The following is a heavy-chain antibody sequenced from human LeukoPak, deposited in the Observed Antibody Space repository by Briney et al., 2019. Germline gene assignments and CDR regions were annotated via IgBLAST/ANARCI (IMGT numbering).Heavy chain of an antibody. CDR3: ARTDETAPAEDFQH. J-gene: IGHJ1*01. V-gene: IGHV3-23*01. Sequence: GGSLRLSCAASGFAFPNYAMSWVRQAPGKGLEWVSAISGSGSNTYYADSVKGRFTISRDNSKNTLYLQMKSLRAEDTAVYYCARTDETAPAEDFQHWGQGTLVTVSS. D-gene: IGHD2-21*02. CDR2: ISGSGSNT. CDR1: GFAFPNYA.